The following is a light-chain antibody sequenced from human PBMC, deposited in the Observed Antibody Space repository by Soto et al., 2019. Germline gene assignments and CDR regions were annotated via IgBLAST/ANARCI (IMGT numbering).Light chain of an antibody. CDR2: AAS. J-gene: IGKJ2*01. V-gene: IGKV1-39*01. Sequence: DIQMTQSPSTLSASVGDRVTIACRASRSISPWLAWYQQKPGKPPKLLIYAASSLQSGVPSRFSGSGSGTDFTLTISSLQPEDFATYYCQQSYSTPYTFGQGTKLEIK. CDR1: RSISPW. CDR3: QQSYSTPYT.